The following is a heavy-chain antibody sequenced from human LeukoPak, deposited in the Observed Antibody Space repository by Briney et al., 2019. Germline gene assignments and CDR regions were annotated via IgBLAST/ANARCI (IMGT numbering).Heavy chain of an antibody. CDR2: ITGSGGGS. CDR3: ARDLAVAGTNYFDF. CDR1: GFIFSNYA. Sequence: PGGSLRLSCIASGFIFSNYAMSWVRQAPGKGLEWVSIITGSGGGSYYADSVKGRFTLSRDNSKNTLYLQMNSLRAEDTAVYYCARDLAVAGTNYFDFWGQGVLVTVSS. V-gene: IGHV3-23*01. J-gene: IGHJ4*02. D-gene: IGHD6-19*01.